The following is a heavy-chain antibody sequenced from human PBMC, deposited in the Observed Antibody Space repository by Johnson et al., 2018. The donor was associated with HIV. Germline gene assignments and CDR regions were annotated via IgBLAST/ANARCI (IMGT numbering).Heavy chain of an antibody. Sequence: VQLVESGGGVVRPGGSLRLSCAASGFTFDDYAMSWVRQVPGKGLEWVSGISWNSGSIGYADSVKGRFTISRDNAKNSLYLQMNSLRAEDTALYYCARDLTHYYDSHDAFDIWGQGTMVTVSS. V-gene: IGHV3-20*04. CDR1: GFTFDDYA. J-gene: IGHJ3*02. D-gene: IGHD3-22*01. CDR2: ISWNSGSI. CDR3: ARDLTHYYDSHDAFDI.